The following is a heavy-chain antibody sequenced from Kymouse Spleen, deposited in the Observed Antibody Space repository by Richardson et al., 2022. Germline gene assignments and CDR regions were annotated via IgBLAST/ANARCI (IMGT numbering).Heavy chain of an antibody. CDR1: GGSISSSSYY. J-gene: IGHJ4*02. V-gene: IGHV4-39*01. CDR2: IYYSGST. D-gene: IGHD2-21*02. Sequence: QLQLQESGPGLVKPSETLSLTCTVSGGSISSSSYYWGWIRQPPGKGLEWIGSIYYSGSTYYNPSLKSRVTISVDTSKNQFSLKLSSVTAADTAVYYCARSYCGGDCFGGYWGQGTLVTVSS. CDR3: ARSYCGGDCFGGY.